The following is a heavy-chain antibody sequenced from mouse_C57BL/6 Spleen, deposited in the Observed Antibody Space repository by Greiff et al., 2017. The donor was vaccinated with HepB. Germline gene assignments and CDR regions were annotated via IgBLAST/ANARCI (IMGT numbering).Heavy chain of an antibody. Sequence: VQLQESGPGLVAPSQSLSITCTVSGFSLTSYGVDWVRQSPGKGLEWLGVIWGVGSTNYNSALKSRLSISKDNSKSQVFLKMNSLQADDTAMYYCASGRRGAMDYWGQGTSVTVSS. V-gene: IGHV2-6*01. J-gene: IGHJ4*01. CDR2: IWGVGST. CDR1: GFSLTSYG. CDR3: ASGRRGAMDY.